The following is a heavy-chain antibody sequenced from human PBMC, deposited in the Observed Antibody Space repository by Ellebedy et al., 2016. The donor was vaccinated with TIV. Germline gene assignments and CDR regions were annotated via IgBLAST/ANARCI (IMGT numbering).Heavy chain of an antibody. Sequence: SETLSLTCTVSGGSINNYYWTWIRQSPGKGLEWIWYIYNIGSLDYNPSLKSRLTISLDKSKKQFSLKLNSVTAADTAIYYCARGLYGDHYFYDSWGQGALVTVSS. CDR3: ARGLYGDHYFYDS. J-gene: IGHJ4*02. CDR2: IYNIGSL. D-gene: IGHD4-17*01. V-gene: IGHV4-4*08. CDR1: GGSINNYY.